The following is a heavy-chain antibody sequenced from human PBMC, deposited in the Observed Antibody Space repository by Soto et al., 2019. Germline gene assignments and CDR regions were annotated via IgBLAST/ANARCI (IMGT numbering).Heavy chain of an antibody. D-gene: IGHD4-17*01. J-gene: IGHJ3*02. CDR1: GYTFTSYG. CDR2: ISAYNGNT. CDR3: AREVHVATVTTYAFDI. V-gene: IGHV1-18*01. Sequence: ASVRVSCKASGYTFTSYGISWVRQAPGQGLGWMGWISAYNGNTNYAQKLQGRVTMTTDTSTSTAYMELRSLRSDDTAVYYCAREVHVATVTTYAFDIWGQGTMVTVSS.